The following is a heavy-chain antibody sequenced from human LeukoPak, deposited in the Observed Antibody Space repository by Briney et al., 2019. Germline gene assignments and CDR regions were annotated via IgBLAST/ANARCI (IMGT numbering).Heavy chain of an antibody. Sequence: SETLSLTCAVYGGSFSGYYWSWIRQPPGKGLEWIGEINHSGSTNYNPSLKSRVTISVDTSKNQFSLKLSSVTAADTAVYYCARRVSSSWYYAWGQGTLVTVSS. CDR3: ARRVSSSWYYA. V-gene: IGHV4-34*01. CDR1: GGSFSGYY. D-gene: IGHD6-13*01. J-gene: IGHJ5*02. CDR2: INHSGST.